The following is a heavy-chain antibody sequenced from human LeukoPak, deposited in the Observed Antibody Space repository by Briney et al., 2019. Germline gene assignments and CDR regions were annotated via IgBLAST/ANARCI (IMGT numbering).Heavy chain of an antibody. CDR2: IKEDGSVK. J-gene: IGHJ4*02. V-gene: IGHV3-7*01. D-gene: IGHD2-21*02. Sequence: GGSLRLSRAAASGFTFSTYWMSWVRQAPGKGLEWVANIKEDGSVKNYVDSVKGRFIISRDNAKNSLYLQMNSLRAEDTAVYYCARESDSARDYWGQGTLVTVSS. CDR1: GFTFSTYW. CDR3: ARESDSARDY.